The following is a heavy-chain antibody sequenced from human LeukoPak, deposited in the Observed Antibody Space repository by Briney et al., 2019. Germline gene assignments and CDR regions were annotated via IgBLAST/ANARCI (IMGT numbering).Heavy chain of an antibody. CDR2: INPNSGGT. CDR1: GYTFTSYG. J-gene: IGHJ3*02. V-gene: IGHV1-2*02. CDR3: ARDREGYYEIFTGYYGVGAFDI. Sequence: EASVKVSCKASGYTFTSYGFSCVRQAPGQGLEWMGWINPNSGGTNYAQKFQGRVTMTRDTSISTAYMELSRLRSDDTAVYYCARDREGYYEIFTGYYGVGAFDIWGQGTMVTVSS. D-gene: IGHD3-9*01.